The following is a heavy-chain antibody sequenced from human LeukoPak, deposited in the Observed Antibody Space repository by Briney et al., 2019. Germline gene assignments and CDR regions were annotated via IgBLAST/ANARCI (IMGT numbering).Heavy chain of an antibody. CDR3: ARATGIYYGSGRPFDY. Sequence: GGSLRLSCAASGFSFTIHDMHWVRQAPGKGLEWVAFISDDGSRKYYAGSVKGRFTISRDNSKNTLYLQLNSLRGEDTAVYYCARATGIYYGSGRPFDYWGQGSLVTVSS. CDR1: GFSFTIHD. V-gene: IGHV3-30*01. D-gene: IGHD3-10*01. CDR2: ISDDGSRK. J-gene: IGHJ4*02.